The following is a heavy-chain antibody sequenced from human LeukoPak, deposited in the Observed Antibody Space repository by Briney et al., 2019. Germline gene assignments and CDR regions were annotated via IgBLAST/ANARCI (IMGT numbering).Heavy chain of an antibody. D-gene: IGHD6-13*01. CDR1: GFTYSNYA. CDR3: ARVGSSWPHDAFDI. J-gene: IGHJ3*02. V-gene: IGHV3-21*01. CDR2: IDTGSNSM. Sequence: GGSLRLSCEASGFTYSNYAMNWVRQAPGMGLEWVSSIDTGSNSMYYADSVKGRFTISRDSAKNSLYLQMNSLRAEDTAIYYCARVGSSWPHDAFDIWGQGTMVTVSS.